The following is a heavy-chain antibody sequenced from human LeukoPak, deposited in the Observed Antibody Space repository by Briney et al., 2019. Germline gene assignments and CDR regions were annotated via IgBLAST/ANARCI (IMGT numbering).Heavy chain of an antibody. CDR2: ISAYNGNT. CDR1: GGTFSSYA. J-gene: IGHJ5*02. D-gene: IGHD2-2*01. V-gene: IGHV1-18*01. CDR3: ARDFTGGRVVVVPAVWFDP. Sequence: ASVKVSCKASGGTFSSYAISWVRQAPGQGLEWMGWISAYNGNTKYAQRFQGRVTMTTDTSTSTAYMELRSLRSDDTAVYYCARDFTGGRVVVVPAVWFDPWGQGTLVIVSS.